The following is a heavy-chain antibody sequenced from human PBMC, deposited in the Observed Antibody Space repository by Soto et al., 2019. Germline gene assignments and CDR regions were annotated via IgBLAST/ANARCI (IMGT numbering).Heavy chain of an antibody. CDR2: ISGSGGHT. V-gene: IGHV3-23*01. CDR3: AKPYCSGGSCYSNPFDY. CDR1: GFTFSSYA. D-gene: IGHD2-15*01. J-gene: IGHJ4*02. Sequence: GGSLRLSCAASGFTFSSYAMSWVRQAPGMGLEWVSAISGSGGHTYYADSVKGRFTISRDNSKNTLYLQMNGLRAEDTAVYYCAKPYCSGGSCYSNPFDYWGQGTLVTVSS.